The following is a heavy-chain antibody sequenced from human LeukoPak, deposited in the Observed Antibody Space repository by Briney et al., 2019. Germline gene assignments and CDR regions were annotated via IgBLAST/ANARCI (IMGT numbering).Heavy chain of an antibody. CDR3: ATGGPYDSSGYYYY. Sequence: ASVKVSCKASGYTLTELSMHWVRQAPGKGLEWMGGFDPEDGETIYAQKFQGRVTMTEDTSTDTAYMELSSLRSEDTAVYYCATGGPYDSSGYYYYWGQGTLVTVSS. CDR2: FDPEDGET. D-gene: IGHD3-22*01. V-gene: IGHV1-24*01. J-gene: IGHJ4*02. CDR1: GYTLTELS.